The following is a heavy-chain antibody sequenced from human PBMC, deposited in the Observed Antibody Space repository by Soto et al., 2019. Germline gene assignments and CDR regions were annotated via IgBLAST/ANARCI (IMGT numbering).Heavy chain of an antibody. V-gene: IGHV1-8*01. D-gene: IGHD3-10*01. CDR3: ARERSGAWFDP. CDR1: GYTFTSYD. J-gene: IGHJ5*02. CDR2: MNPNSGNT. Sequence: ASVKVSCKASGYTFTSYDINWVRQATGQGLEWMGWMNPNSGNTGYAQKFQGRVTMTRKTSISTVYMELSSLRSEDTAVYYCARERSGAWFDPWGQGTLVTVSS.